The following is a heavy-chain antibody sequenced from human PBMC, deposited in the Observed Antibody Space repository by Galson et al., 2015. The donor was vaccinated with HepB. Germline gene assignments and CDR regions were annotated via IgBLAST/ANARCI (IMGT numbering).Heavy chain of an antibody. CDR3: ARDGIAAAGTFDY. J-gene: IGHJ4*02. D-gene: IGHD6-13*01. Sequence: SVKVSCKASGYTFTSYYMHWVRQAPGQGLEWMGIINPSGGSTSYAQKFQGRVTMTRDTSTSTVYMELSSLRSEDTAAYYCARDGIAAAGTFDYWGQGTLVTVSS. CDR1: GYTFTSYY. CDR2: INPSGGST. V-gene: IGHV1-46*03.